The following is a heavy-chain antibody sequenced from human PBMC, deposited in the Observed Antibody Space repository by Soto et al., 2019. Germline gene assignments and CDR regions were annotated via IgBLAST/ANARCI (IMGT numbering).Heavy chain of an antibody. CDR2: IYNSGTT. CDR1: GGSITRGGYY. Sequence: SETLSLTCTVSGGSITRGGYYWSWIRQHPGKGLEWIGYIYNSGTTYHNPSLKSRVTISVDTSKNQFSLKLTSVTAADTAVYFCARGGTGDNWFDTWGQGTLVTVSS. D-gene: IGHD2-8*02. CDR3: ARGGTGDNWFDT. J-gene: IGHJ5*02. V-gene: IGHV4-31*03.